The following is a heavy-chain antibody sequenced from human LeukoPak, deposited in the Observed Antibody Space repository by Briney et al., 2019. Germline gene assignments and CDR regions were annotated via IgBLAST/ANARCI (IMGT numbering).Heavy chain of an antibody. J-gene: IGHJ3*02. Sequence: ASVKVSCKASGYTFTSYDINWVRQATGQGLEWMGWMNPNSGNTGYAQKFQGRVTITRNTSISTAYMELSSLRSEDTAVYYCASGYGSGDRDAFDIWGQGTMVTVSS. V-gene: IGHV1-8*03. D-gene: IGHD3-10*01. CDR3: ASGYGSGDRDAFDI. CDR2: MNPNSGNT. CDR1: GYTFTSYD.